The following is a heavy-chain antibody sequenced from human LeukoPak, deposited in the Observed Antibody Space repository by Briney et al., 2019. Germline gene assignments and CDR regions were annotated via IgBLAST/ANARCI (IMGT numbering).Heavy chain of an antibody. J-gene: IGHJ4*02. CDR1: GFTFSSYA. Sequence: PGGSLRLSCAASGFTFSSYAMSWVRQAPGKGLEWVSAISGSGGSTYYADSVKGRFTISRDNSKNTLYLQMNSLRAEDTAVYYCAKDQGIVVVVAATFDYWGQGTLVTVSS. CDR3: AKDQGIVVVVAATFDY. CDR2: ISGSGGST. V-gene: IGHV3-23*01. D-gene: IGHD2-15*01.